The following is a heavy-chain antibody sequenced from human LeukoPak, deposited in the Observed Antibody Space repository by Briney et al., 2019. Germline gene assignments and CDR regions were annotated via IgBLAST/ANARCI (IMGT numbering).Heavy chain of an antibody. CDR2: IFGSGRSA. Sequence: PGASLGLSCAASGFTFNNYAMSWGRQAPGKGLEWVSAIFGSGRSAYYAVSVKGRFTISRDNSKNSLFLQMNSLRVEDTALYYCSKWGEYDVLTGYYDSDFWGQGTLVTVSA. D-gene: IGHD3-9*01. CDR3: SKWGEYDVLTGYYDSDF. CDR1: GFTFNNYA. V-gene: IGHV3-23*01. J-gene: IGHJ4*02.